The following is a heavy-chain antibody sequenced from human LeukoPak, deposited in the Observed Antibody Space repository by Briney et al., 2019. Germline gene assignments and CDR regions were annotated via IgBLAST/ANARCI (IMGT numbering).Heavy chain of an antibody. D-gene: IGHD3-22*01. Sequence: GGSLRLSCAASGFTFSSYWMSWVRQAPGKGLEWVANIKQDGSEKYYVDSVKGRFTISRDNAKNSLYLQMNSLRAEDTALYYCAKALGDSSKFDAFDIWGQGTMVTVSS. CDR3: AKALGDSSKFDAFDI. V-gene: IGHV3-7*03. CDR2: IKQDGSEK. CDR1: GFTFSSYW. J-gene: IGHJ3*02.